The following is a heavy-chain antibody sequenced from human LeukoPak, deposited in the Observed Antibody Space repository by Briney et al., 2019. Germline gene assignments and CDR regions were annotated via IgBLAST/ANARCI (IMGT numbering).Heavy chain of an antibody. D-gene: IGHD3-16*01. V-gene: IGHV4-59*01. CDR3: ARGGSIFKEYGQNWFDP. CDR1: GDSIGSYY. CDR2: IYYSGST. J-gene: IGHJ5*02. Sequence: SETLSLTCTVSGDSIGSYYWSWIRQPPGKGLEWIGYIYYSGSTNYNPSLKSRVTISVDTSKNQFSLKLSSVTVADTAVYYCARGGSIFKEYGQNWFDPWGQGTLVTVSS.